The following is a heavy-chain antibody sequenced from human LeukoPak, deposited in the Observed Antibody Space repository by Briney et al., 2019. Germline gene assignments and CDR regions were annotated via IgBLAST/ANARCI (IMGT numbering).Heavy chain of an antibody. V-gene: IGHV1-2*02. CDR3: ARDKDGYNYVPYY. J-gene: IGHJ4*02. Sequence: ASVKVSCKASGYTFASYYIHWLRQAPGQGLEWMGWINPNSGGTNYAQKFQDRVTMTGDTSISTAYMELSRLRSDDTAVYYRARDKDGYNYVPYYWGQGTLVTVSS. CDR1: GYTFASYY. CDR2: INPNSGGT. D-gene: IGHD5-24*01.